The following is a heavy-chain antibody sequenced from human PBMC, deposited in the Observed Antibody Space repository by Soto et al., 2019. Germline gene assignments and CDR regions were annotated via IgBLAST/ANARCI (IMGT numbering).Heavy chain of an antibody. CDR2: IYYSGST. CDR1: GGSISSGGYY. D-gene: IGHD6-13*01. V-gene: IGHV4-31*03. J-gene: IGHJ1*01. CDR3: ARTSVAAAGTSAVRGAAEYFQH. Sequence: PSETLSLTCTVSGGSISSGGYYWSWIRQHPGKGLEWIGYIYYSGSTYYNPSLKSRVTISVDTSKNQFSLKLSSVTAADTAVYYCARTSVAAAGTSAVRGAAEYFQHWGQGTLVTVS.